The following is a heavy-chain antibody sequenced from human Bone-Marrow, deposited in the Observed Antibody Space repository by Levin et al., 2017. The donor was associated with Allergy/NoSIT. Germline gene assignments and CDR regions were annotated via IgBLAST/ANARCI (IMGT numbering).Heavy chain of an antibody. CDR3: ARDSSGYRTDEYFDL. V-gene: IGHV3-21*01. CDR1: GFTFSSYS. J-gene: IGHJ2*01. D-gene: IGHD3-22*01. CDR2: ISSSSSYI. Sequence: GGSLRLSCAASGFTFSSYSMNWVRQAPGKGLEWVSSISSSSSYIYYADSVKGRFTISRDNAKNSLYLQMNSLRAEDTAVYYCARDSSGYRTDEYFDLWGRGTLVTVSS.